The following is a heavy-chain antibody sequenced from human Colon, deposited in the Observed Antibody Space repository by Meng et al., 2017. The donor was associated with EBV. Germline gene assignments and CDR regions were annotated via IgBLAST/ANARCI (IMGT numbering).Heavy chain of an antibody. J-gene: IGHJ4*02. V-gene: IGHV4-4*02. Sequence: QVELRESGPGPVAPSGPLALTCPGSGASISSNNWCSGVRQPPGKGLEWIGEIYHGGHTNYTPSLTSRVTISVDRSNDQFSLSLSSVTAADTAVYYCARGNAYNAPSFDYWGQGTLVTVSS. CDR3: ARGNAYNAPSFDY. CDR1: GASISSNNW. D-gene: IGHD5-24*01. CDR2: IYHGGHT.